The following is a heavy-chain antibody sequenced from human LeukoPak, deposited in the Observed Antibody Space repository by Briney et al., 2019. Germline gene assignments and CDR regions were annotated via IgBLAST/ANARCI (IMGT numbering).Heavy chain of an antibody. CDR2: LKLYDGSI. CDR3: ARDPSGIAVAGADY. V-gene: IGHV1-46*01. CDR1: GYTFIRYH. Sequence: ASVKVSRKASGYTFIRYHMHWVRQAPGQGLEWIGVLKLYDGSISHAQKFQGRVTMTRDTSTSTVYMELSSLRSEDTAVYYCARDPSGIAVAGADYWGQGTLVTVSS. J-gene: IGHJ4*02. D-gene: IGHD6-19*01.